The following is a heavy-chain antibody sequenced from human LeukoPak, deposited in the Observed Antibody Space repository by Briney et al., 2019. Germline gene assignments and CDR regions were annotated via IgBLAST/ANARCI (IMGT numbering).Heavy chain of an antibody. V-gene: IGHV3-23*01. CDR1: GFTFTSCA. Sequence: PGGSLRLSCAASGFTFTSCAMSWVCQAPEKGLEWISSIITSVDSTYYADSVRGRFTISRDNSKRIHFLQMYRLRAEDTALYYCASRPGSERLFSFAHWGQGTLVTVSS. D-gene: IGHD1-1*01. J-gene: IGHJ4*02. CDR2: IITSVDST. CDR3: ASRPGSERLFSFAH.